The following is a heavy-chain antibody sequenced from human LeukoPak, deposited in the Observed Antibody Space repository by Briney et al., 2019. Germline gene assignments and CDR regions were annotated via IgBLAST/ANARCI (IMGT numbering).Heavy chain of an antibody. CDR3: AREAVYYFDY. CDR1: GFTFSRCR. Sequence: GGSLRLSCAASGFTFSRCRMTWVRQAPGKGLEWVANIKQDGSEKYYVDSVKGRFTISRDNAKNSLYLQMNSLRAEDTAVYYCAREAVYYFDYWGQGTLVTVSS. V-gene: IGHV3-7*01. D-gene: IGHD2-8*01. J-gene: IGHJ4*02. CDR2: IKQDGSEK.